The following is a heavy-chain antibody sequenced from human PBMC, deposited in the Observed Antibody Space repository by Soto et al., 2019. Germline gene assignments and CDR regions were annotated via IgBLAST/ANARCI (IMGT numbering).Heavy chain of an antibody. V-gene: IGHV3-7*02. Sequence: EVQLVESGGGLVQPGGSLRLSCAASGFTFSSYWMSWVRQAPGKGLEWVANIKQDGSEKYYVDSVKGRFTISRDNAKNSLYLQMNSLRAEDTAVYYGASHPYSSSWYSWGQGTLVTVSS. CDR2: IKQDGSEK. CDR1: GFTFSSYW. CDR3: ASHPYSSSWYS. D-gene: IGHD6-13*01. J-gene: IGHJ4*02.